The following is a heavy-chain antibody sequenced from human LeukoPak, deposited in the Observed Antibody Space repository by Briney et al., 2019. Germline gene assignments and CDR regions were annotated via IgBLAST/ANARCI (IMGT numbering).Heavy chain of an antibody. CDR2: IYYSGST. Sequence: PSETLSLTFTVSGGSISSGGYYWSWIRQHPGKGLEWIGYIYYSGSTYYNPSLKSRVTISVDTSKNQFSLKLSSVTAADTAVYYCASGSSRYYFDYWGQGTLVTVSS. CDR1: GGSISSGGYY. V-gene: IGHV4-31*03. J-gene: IGHJ4*02. CDR3: ASGSSRYYFDY. D-gene: IGHD6-13*01.